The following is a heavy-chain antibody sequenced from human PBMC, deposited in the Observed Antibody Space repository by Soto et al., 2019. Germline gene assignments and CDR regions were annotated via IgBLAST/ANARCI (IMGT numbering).Heavy chain of an antibody. CDR1: GFTFSSYA. J-gene: IGHJ6*02. V-gene: IGHV3-23*01. CDR2: VSGSGGST. Sequence: GGSLRLSCAASGFTFSSYAMSWVRQAPGKGLDWVSDVSGSGGSTYYADSVKGRFTISRDNSKDTLYLQMNSLRADDTAVYYWAKSVPAAPYYYSYSGLDVWGQGTTVTVSS. CDR3: AKSVPAAPYYYSYSGLDV. D-gene: IGHD2-2*01.